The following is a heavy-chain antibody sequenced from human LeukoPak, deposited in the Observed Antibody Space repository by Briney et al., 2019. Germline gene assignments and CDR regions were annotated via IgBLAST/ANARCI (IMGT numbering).Heavy chain of an antibody. CDR3: ARGEDCSGGSCYSAFDY. D-gene: IGHD2-15*01. CDR1: GGSISSGDYY. J-gene: IGHJ4*02. Sequence: SQTLSLTCTVSGGSISSGDYYWSWIRQPPGKGLEWIGYIYYSGSTYYNPSLKSRVTISVDTSKNQFSLKLSSVTAADTAVYYCARGEDCSGGSCYSAFDYWGQGTLVTVSS. V-gene: IGHV4-30-4*01. CDR2: IYYSGST.